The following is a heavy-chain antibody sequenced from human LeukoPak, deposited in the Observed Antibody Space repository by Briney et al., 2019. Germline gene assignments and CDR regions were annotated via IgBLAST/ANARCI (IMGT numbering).Heavy chain of an antibody. D-gene: IGHD6-13*01. Sequence: PSETLSLTCTVPGGSISSGGYYWSWIRQHPGKGLEWIGYIYYSGSTYYNPSLKSRVTISVDTSKNQFSLKLSSVTAADTAVYYCARDSGYSSSWYYIDYWGQGTLVTVSS. V-gene: IGHV4-31*03. J-gene: IGHJ4*02. CDR3: ARDSGYSSSWYYIDY. CDR2: IYYSGST. CDR1: GGSISSGGYY.